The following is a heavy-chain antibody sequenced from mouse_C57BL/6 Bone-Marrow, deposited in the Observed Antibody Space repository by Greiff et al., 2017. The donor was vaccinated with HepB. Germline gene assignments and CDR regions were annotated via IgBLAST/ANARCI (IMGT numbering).Heavy chain of an antibody. J-gene: IGHJ2*01. V-gene: IGHV1-67*01. CDR1: GYTFTDYA. D-gene: IGHD1-1*01. CDR3: ASPNYYGSSYFDY. Sequence: VQVVESGPELVRPGVSVKISCKGSGYTFTDYAMHWVKQSHAKSLEWIGVISTYYGDASYNQKFKDKATMTVDKSSSTAYMELARLTSEDSAVYYCASPNYYGSSYFDYWGQGTTLTVSS. CDR2: ISTYYGDA.